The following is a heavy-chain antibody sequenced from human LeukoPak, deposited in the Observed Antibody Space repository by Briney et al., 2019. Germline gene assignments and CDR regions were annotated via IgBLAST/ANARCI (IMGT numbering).Heavy chain of an antibody. V-gene: IGHV3-11*01. CDR1: GFTFSDYY. Sequence: GGSLRLSCAASGFTFSDYYMSWIRQAPGKGLEWVSYISSSGSTIYYADSVKGRFTISRDNAKNSLYLQMNSLRAEDTAVYYCARTTVVTLGDAFDIWGQGTMVTVSS. D-gene: IGHD4-23*01. CDR3: ARTTVVTLGDAFDI. CDR2: ISSSGSTI. J-gene: IGHJ3*02.